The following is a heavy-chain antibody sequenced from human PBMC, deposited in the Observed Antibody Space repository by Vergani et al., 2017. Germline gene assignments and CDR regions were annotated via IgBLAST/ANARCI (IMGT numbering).Heavy chain of an antibody. J-gene: IGHJ6*02. D-gene: IGHD1-1*01. CDR1: GGSFSGYY. CDR2: INHSGST. V-gene: IGHV4-34*01. CDR3: AGGWNRCYYYYGMDV. Sequence: QVQLQQWGAGLLKPSETLSLTCAVYGGSFSGYYWSWIRQPPGKGLEWIGEINHSGSTNYNPSLKSRVTISVDTSKNQFSLKLSSVTAADTAVYYCAGGWNRCYYYYGMDVWGQGTTVTVSS.